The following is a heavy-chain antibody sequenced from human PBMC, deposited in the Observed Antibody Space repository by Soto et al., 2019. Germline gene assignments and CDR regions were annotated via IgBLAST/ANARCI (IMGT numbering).Heavy chain of an antibody. Sequence: GGSLRLSCAASGFTFSDYYMSWIRQAPGKGLEWVSYISISGSIIYYADSVKGRFTISRDNAKNSLYLQMNSLRAEDTAVYYCARDLGYYDSSGYFDYWGQGTLVTVSS. CDR3: ARDLGYYDSSGYFDY. CDR2: ISISGSII. D-gene: IGHD3-22*01. V-gene: IGHV3-11*01. J-gene: IGHJ4*02. CDR1: GFTFSDYY.